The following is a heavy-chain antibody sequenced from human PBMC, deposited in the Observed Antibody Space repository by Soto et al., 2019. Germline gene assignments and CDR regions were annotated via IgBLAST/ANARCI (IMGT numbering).Heavy chain of an antibody. CDR2: ISWNSGNL. V-gene: IGHV3-9*01. CDR3: AKGAATTELAFDDY. D-gene: IGHD4-17*01. Sequence: EVQLVESGGGLVQPCRSLRLSCAASGFTFDDYAMHWVRQGPGKGLEWVSSISWNSGNLGYADSVKGRFTISRDNAKDSLYMQMNSLRGEDTALYYCAKGAATTELAFDDYWGQGTRVTVTS. J-gene: IGHJ4*02. CDR1: GFTFDDYA.